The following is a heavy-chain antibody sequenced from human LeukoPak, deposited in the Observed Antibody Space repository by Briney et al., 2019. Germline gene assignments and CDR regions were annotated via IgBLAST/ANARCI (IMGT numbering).Heavy chain of an antibody. CDR2: INPSSGST. D-gene: IGHD4-23*01. J-gene: IGHJ4*02. Sequence: ASVKVSCKASGYTFTNYYMHWVRQAPGQGLEWMGIINPSSGSTSYAQKFQGRVTMTRDMSTSTVYMELSSLRSEDTAVYYCARGGYGGNPGFSRYLSPRKTVVDYWGQGTLVTVSS. CDR3: ARGGYGGNPGFSRYLSPRKTVVDY. V-gene: IGHV1-46*01. CDR1: GYTFTNYY.